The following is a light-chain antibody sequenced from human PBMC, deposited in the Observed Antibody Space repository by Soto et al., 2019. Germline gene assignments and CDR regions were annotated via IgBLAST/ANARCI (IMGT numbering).Light chain of an antibody. Sequence: DTVLTQSPGTLSLSPGERATLSCRASQSISGTLAWYQQKPGQAPRLLIYGASSRATGIPDRFSGSGSGTDFTLTISRLEPEDFAVYYCQQYGSSPTWTFGQGTKV. CDR1: QSISGT. J-gene: IGKJ1*01. V-gene: IGKV3-20*01. CDR3: QQYGSSPTWT. CDR2: GAS.